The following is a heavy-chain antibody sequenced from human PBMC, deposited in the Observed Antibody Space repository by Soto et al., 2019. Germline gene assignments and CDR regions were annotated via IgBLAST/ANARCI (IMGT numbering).Heavy chain of an antibody. V-gene: IGHV1-69*13. CDR2: IIPIFGTA. CDR1: RGTFSSYA. Sequence: SVKVSCKASRGTFSSYAISWVRQAPGQGLEWMGGIIPIFGTANYAQKFQGRVTITADESTSTDYMELSSMRSEDKAVYYCARDSLSSIATRSYPYYGMDVWGQGTSVTVSS. D-gene: IGHD6-6*01. CDR3: ARDSLSSIATRSYPYYGMDV. J-gene: IGHJ6*02.